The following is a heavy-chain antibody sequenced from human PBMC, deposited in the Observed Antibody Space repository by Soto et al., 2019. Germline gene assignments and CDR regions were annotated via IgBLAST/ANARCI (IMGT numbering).Heavy chain of an antibody. V-gene: IGHV3-33*01. CDR1: GFTFSTYG. CDR3: ARAVGPFDY. Sequence: QVQLVESGGDVVQPGGSLRLSCAASGFTFSTYGIHWVRQAPGKGLEWVAVIWYDGSYKYYADSVKGRFTISGDNSKNTLYLQMNSLRAGDTAVYYCARAVGPFDYWGQGTLVTVSS. J-gene: IGHJ4*02. D-gene: IGHD1-26*01. CDR2: IWYDGSYK.